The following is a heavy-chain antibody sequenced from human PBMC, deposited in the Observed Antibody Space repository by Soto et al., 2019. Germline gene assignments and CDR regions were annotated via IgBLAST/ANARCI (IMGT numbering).Heavy chain of an antibody. CDR3: TAVCYSGGDTPHYYYCMDV. D-gene: IGHD5-12*01. CDR1: GFTFSNAW. Sequence: GSLRLSCAASGFTFSNAWMNWVRQAPGKGLEWVGRIKSKTDGGTTDYAAPVKGRFTISRDDSKNTLYLQMNSLKTEDTAVYYCTAVCYSGGDTPHYYYCMDVWGKGTTVTVSS. V-gene: IGHV3-15*07. J-gene: IGHJ6*04. CDR2: IKSKTDGGTT.